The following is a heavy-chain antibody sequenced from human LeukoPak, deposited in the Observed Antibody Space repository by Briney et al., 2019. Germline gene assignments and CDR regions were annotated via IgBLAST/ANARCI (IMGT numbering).Heavy chain of an antibody. J-gene: IGHJ3*02. CDR3: ARQSSYYYDSSPLRAFDT. V-gene: IGHV4-39*01. D-gene: IGHD3-22*01. CDR1: GGSISSSSYY. CDR2: IYYSGST. Sequence: SETLSLTCTVSGGSISSSSYYWGWIRQPPGKGLEWIGSIYYSGSTYYNPSLKSRVTISVDTSKNQFSLKLSSVTAADTAVYYCARQSSYYYDSSPLRAFDTWGQGTMVTVSS.